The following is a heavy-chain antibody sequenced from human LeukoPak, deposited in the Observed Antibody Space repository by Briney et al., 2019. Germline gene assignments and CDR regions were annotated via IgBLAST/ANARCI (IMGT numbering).Heavy chain of an antibody. V-gene: IGHV4-61*02. J-gene: IGHJ6*03. CDR1: GGSISSGSYY. CDR3: ARYTRIYYYMDV. D-gene: IGHD2-15*01. CDR2: IYTSGST. Sequence: SETLSLTCTVSGGSISSGSYYWSWIRQPAGKGLEWIGRIYTSGSTNYNPSLKSRVTISVDTSKNQFSLKLSSVTAADTAVYYCARYTRIYYYMDVWGKGTTVTISS.